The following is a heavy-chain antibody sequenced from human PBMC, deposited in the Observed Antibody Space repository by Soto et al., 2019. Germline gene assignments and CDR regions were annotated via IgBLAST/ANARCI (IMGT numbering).Heavy chain of an antibody. Sequence: SETLSLTCTVSGGSISSGGYYWSWIRQHPGKGLEWIGYIYYSGSTYYNPSLKSRVTISVDTSKNQFSLKLSSVTAADTAVYYCARARVAAAANHFDYWGQGTLVTVS. CDR1: GGSISSGGYY. D-gene: IGHD6-13*01. CDR3: ARARVAAAANHFDY. J-gene: IGHJ4*02. V-gene: IGHV4-31*03. CDR2: IYYSGST.